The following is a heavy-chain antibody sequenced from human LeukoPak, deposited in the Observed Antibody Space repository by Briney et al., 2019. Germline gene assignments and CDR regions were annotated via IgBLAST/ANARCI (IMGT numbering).Heavy chain of an antibody. V-gene: IGHV1-46*01. D-gene: IGHD3-16*01. J-gene: IGHJ4*02. CDR3: ARQGSTYVLFDY. CDR1: GYTFTSYY. CDR2: INPSGGST. Sequence: ASVKVSCKASGYTFTSYYMHWVRQAPGQGLEWMGIINPSGGSTSCAQKFQGRVTMTRDTSTSTVYMELSSLRSEDTAVYYCARQGSTYVLFDYWGQGTLVTVSS.